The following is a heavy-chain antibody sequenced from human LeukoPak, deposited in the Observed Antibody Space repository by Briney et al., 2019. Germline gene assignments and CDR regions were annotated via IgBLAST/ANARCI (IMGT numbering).Heavy chain of an antibody. CDR1: GYRFIAYY. D-gene: IGHD6-19*01. CDR3: ARDFSAGWFFDL. V-gene: IGHV1-2*02. CDR2: INPKNGGT. J-gene: IGHJ4*02. Sequence: GASVRVSCEASGYRFIAYYMHWVRQAPGQGLEWMGWINPKNGGTTYAQQFQGRVSMTRDTSTGTVYMELSSLRSDDTAVYYCARDFSAGWFFDLWGQGAPVIVSA.